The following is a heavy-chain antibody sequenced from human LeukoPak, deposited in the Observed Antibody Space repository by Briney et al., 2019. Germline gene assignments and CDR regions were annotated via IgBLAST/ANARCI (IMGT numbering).Heavy chain of an antibody. CDR2: IYHSGST. Sequence: GSLRLSCAASGFTFSSYAMSWVRQPPGKGLEWIGEIYHSGSTNYNPSLKSRVTISVDKSKNQFSLKLSSVTAADTAVYYCARQNPSSRFYYYYYGMDVWGQGTTVTVSS. V-gene: IGHV4-4*02. D-gene: IGHD6-13*01. J-gene: IGHJ6*02. CDR3: ARQNPSSRFYYYYYGMDV. CDR1: GFTFSSYAM.